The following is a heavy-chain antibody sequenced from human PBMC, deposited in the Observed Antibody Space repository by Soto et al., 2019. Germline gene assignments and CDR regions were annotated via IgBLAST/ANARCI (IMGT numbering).Heavy chain of an antibody. V-gene: IGHV4-34*01. CDR3: VRGHPPATATGDHRNNWFDP. J-gene: IGHJ5*02. CDR1: GGSFSGYD. D-gene: IGHD2-15*01. CDR2: INRSGST. Sequence: AETLSLTCAVHGGSFSGYDWSWIRQPPGKGLEWIGEINRSGSTNYNPSLKSRVTISVDTSKNQFSLKLSSVTAADTAVYYCVRGHPPATATGDHRNNWFDPWGQGTLVTVSS.